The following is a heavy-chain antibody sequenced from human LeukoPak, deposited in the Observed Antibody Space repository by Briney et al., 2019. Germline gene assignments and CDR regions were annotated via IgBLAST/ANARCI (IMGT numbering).Heavy chain of an antibody. CDR2: INPNSGGT. D-gene: IGHD3-10*01. CDR3: AGDQGYGSGGYSFDY. V-gene: IGHV1-2*02. J-gene: IGHJ4*02. CDR1: GYTFAGYF. Sequence: ASVKVSCKTSGYTFAGYFVHWVRQAPGQGLEWMGWINPNSGGTNYTQNFQGRVTITRDTSITTAYMELSRLTSDDTALYYCAGDQGYGSGGYSFDYWGQGTLVTVSS.